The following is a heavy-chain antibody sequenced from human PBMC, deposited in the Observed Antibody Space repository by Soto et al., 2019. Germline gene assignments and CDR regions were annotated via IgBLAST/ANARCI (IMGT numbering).Heavy chain of an antibody. V-gene: IGHV3-11*01. CDR2: ITSRGPTM. CDR1: GFTFIDYD. Sequence: GGSLRLCCAASGFTFIDYDMSLIRQAPGKGLEWVSYITSRGPTMSYADSVKGRFTISRDNARNSLYLQMNSLRVEDTAVYYCARDRSDNRKNGFDIWGQGTLVTVSS. CDR3: ARDRSDNRKNGFDI. D-gene: IGHD3-10*01. J-gene: IGHJ3*02.